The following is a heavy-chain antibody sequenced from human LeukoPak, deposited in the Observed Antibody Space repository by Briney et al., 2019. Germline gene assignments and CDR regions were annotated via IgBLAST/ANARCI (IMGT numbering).Heavy chain of an antibody. D-gene: IGHD5-24*01. CDR2: INHSGST. V-gene: IGHV4-34*01. J-gene: IGHJ3*02. Sequence: SETLSLTCAVYGGSFSGYYWSWIRQPPGKGLEWIGEINHSGSTNYNPSLKSRVTISVDTSKNQFSLKLSSVSAADTAVYYCASKRWLQLKSAFDIWGQGTMVTVSS. CDR3: ASKRWLQLKSAFDI. CDR1: GGSFSGYY.